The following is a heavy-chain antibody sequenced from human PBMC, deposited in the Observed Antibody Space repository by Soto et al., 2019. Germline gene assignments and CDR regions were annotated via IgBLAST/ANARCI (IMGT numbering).Heavy chain of an antibody. CDR3: ARDLKFGQADY. V-gene: IGHV4-4*07. CDR1: GGSISSYY. J-gene: IGHJ4*02. Sequence: PSETLSLTCTVSGGSISSYYWTWIRQPSGKGLEWIGRIHTSGSTNYNPSLKSRVTMSVDTSKNQFSLKLSSVTAADTAVYYCARDLKFGQADYWGQGSQVTVSS. CDR2: IHTSGST. D-gene: IGHD3-10*01.